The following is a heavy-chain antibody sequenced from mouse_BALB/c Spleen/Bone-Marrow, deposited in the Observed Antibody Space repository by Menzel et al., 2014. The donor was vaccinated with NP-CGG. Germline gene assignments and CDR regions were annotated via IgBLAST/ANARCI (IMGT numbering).Heavy chain of an antibody. J-gene: IGHJ2*01. CDR2: IHPGDGDT. CDR1: GYAFSNFW. V-gene: IGHV1-80*01. D-gene: IGHD2-1*01. CDR3: ARVYYGNLDY. Sequence: VQLQQSGAELVRPGFSVKISCKASGYAFSNFWMNWVKQRPGQGLEWIGQIHPGDGDTNNNGKFKGKATLTTDKSSSTAYMQLSSLSSEDSAVYFCARVYYGNLDYWVQGTTLTVSS.